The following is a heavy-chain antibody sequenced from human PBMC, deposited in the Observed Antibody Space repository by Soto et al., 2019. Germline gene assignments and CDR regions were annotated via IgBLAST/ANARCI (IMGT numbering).Heavy chain of an antibody. V-gene: IGHV1-2*02. CDR2: INPNTGVT. J-gene: IGHJ4*02. CDR1: GYTFTGYY. CDR3: ARAAGGGEYYYFDY. Sequence: QVQLVQSGAEGKKPGASVMVSCKASGYTFTGYYIHWVRQAPGQGLEWMGWINPNTGVTKYAQKFQGRVIMTRDTSFSTAYRDRSSRTSDDAAFFYCARAAGGGEYYYFDYGGREPLFPFSS. D-gene: IGHD3-10*01.